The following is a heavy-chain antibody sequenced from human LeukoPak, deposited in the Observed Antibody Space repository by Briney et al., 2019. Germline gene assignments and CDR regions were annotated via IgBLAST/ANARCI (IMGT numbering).Heavy chain of an antibody. CDR1: GGSFSGYY. CDR2: INHSGST. J-gene: IGHJ4*02. CDR3: ARGPSLDY. Sequence: SETLSLTCAVYGGSFSGYYWSWIRQPPGKGLEWIGEINHSGSTNYNPSLKSRVTISVDTSKNQFSLRLSSVTAADTAVYYCARGPSLDYWGQGTLVTVSS. V-gene: IGHV4-34*01.